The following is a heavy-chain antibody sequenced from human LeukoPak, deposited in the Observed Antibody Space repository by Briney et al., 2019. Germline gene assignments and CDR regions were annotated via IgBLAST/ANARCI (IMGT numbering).Heavy chain of an antibody. J-gene: IGHJ4*02. CDR2: ISGSDGSS. D-gene: IGHD3-16*02. CDR3: AKSLGVGGYTRYKGFDQ. CDR1: GFTFNSFA. V-gene: IGHV3-23*01. Sequence: GGSLRLSCAASGFTFNSFALNWVRQAPGKGLEWVSSISGSDGSSHYADFVKGRFTISRDNSKNPLHLQMNSLRAEVTAVYYCAKSLGVGGYTRYKGFDQWGQGTLVTVSS.